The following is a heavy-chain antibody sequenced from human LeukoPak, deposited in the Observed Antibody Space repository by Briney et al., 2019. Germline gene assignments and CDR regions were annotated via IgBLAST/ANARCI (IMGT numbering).Heavy chain of an antibody. Sequence: GGSLRLSCAACGFSFSSYSMNWVRQAPGKGLEWISYISSSSSVIYYADSVKGRFTISRDNAKNSLFLQMNSLRAEDTAVYYCARGVRGSLGYWGQGTLVTVSS. CDR3: ARGVRGSLGY. CDR2: ISSSSSVI. V-gene: IGHV3-48*01. CDR1: GFSFSSYS. J-gene: IGHJ4*02. D-gene: IGHD1-26*01.